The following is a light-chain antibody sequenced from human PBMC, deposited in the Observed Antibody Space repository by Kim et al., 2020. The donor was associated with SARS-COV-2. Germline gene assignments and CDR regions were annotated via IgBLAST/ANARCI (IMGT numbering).Light chain of an antibody. V-gene: IGLV3-21*04. Sequence: PGQTATMTCEETDIGRKCVLWYQQRPGQAPVLVIYYDTDRPSGVSDRFSGSNSGNTATLTISRVEAGDEADYFCQVWDTTSDHPVFGGGTQLTVL. CDR2: YDT. CDR1: DIGRKC. CDR3: QVWDTTSDHPV. J-gene: IGLJ3*02.